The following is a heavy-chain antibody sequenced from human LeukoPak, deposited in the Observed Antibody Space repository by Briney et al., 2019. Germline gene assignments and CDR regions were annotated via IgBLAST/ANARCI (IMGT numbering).Heavy chain of an antibody. Sequence: PGGSLRLSCAASGFTFSSYSMNWVRQAPGKGLEWVSSISSSSYIYYADSVKGRFTISRDNAKNSLYLQMNSLRAEDTAVYYCARDLGLGYCSGGSCYGGWGQGTLVTVSS. CDR3: ARDLGLGYCSGGSCYGG. CDR2: ISSSSYI. V-gene: IGHV3-21*01. D-gene: IGHD2-15*01. CDR1: GFTFSSYS. J-gene: IGHJ4*02.